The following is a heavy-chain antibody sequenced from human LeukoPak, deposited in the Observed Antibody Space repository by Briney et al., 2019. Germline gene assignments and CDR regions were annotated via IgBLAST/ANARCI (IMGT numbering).Heavy chain of an antibody. CDR2: ISSSGTTI. CDR1: GFTFSAFH. V-gene: IGHV3-48*03. J-gene: IGHJ4*02. Sequence: GGSLRLSCAASGFTFSAFHMHWVRQAPGKGLEWVSYISSSGTTIYYADSVKGRFTISGDNAKNSLYLQMDSLRAEDTAVYYCARGYSYGYEYWGQGTRVTVSS. CDR3: ARGYSYGYEY. D-gene: IGHD5-18*01.